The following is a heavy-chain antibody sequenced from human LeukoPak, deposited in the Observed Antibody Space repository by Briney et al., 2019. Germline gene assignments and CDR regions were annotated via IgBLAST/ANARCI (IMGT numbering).Heavy chain of an antibody. CDR1: GYTFTSYD. J-gene: IGHJ5*02. CDR2: MKPNRDNT. Sequence: ASVKVSCKASGYTFTSYDINWVRPATGQGLEWMGWMKPNRDNTGYAQNLQGRVTMTRNTSISTPYMELSRLRSEDTAVYYCARVRTMVRGVIIPKTRYNWFDPWGQGTLVTVSS. V-gene: IGHV1-8*01. CDR3: ARVRTMVRGVIIPKTRYNWFDP. D-gene: IGHD3-10*01.